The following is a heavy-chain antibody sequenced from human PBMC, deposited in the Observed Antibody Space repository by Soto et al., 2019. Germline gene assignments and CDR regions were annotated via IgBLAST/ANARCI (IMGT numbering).Heavy chain of an antibody. CDR2: INLDGSEK. V-gene: IGHV3-7*05. D-gene: IGHD5-18*01. J-gene: IGHJ6*04. CDR3: ARDGSTSWYSYDYHGMDV. CDR1: GFTFRTYW. Sequence: EVQLVESGGGLVQPGGSLRLSCAASGFTFRTYWLSWVRQVPGKGLEWVANINLDGSEKNYVDSVKGRFTISRDKARNSLYLQKISLRAEDTALYYCARDGSTSWYSYDYHGMDVWGKGTTVTVSS.